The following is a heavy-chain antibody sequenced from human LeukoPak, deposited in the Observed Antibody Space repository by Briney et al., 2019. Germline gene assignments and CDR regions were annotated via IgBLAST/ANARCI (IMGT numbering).Heavy chain of an antibody. CDR2: IYYSGST. CDR1: GGSISSYY. CDR3: ARKIAAAGTNWFDP. Sequence: SETLSLTCTVSGGSISSYYWSWIRQPPGKGLEWIGYIYYSGSTNYNPALKSRVHISVDASKNQFSLKLSPVTAADTAVYYCARKIAAAGTNWFDPWGQGTLVTVSS. J-gene: IGHJ5*02. D-gene: IGHD6-13*01. V-gene: IGHV4-59*01.